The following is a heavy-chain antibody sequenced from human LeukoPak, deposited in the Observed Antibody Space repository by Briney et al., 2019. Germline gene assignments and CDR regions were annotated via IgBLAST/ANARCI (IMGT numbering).Heavy chain of an antibody. Sequence: SETLSLTCTVSGGSVSSSYCSWIRQPPGKGLEWIGYIYHSESTNYNPSLKSRVTISVDTSKNQFSLKLSSVTAADTAVYYCARQAGGTSGPFDYWGQGTLVTVSS. CDR3: ARQAGGTSGPFDY. CDR1: GGSVSSSY. CDR2: IYHSEST. V-gene: IGHV4-59*08. D-gene: IGHD4-23*01. J-gene: IGHJ4*02.